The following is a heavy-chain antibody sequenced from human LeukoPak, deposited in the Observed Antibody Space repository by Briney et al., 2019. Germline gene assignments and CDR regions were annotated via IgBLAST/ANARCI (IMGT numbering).Heavy chain of an antibody. CDR2: IIPILGIA. J-gene: IGHJ4*02. CDR3: ALGYCSSTSCSPPYSSGWYWYY. Sequence: SVKVSCKASGYTFTSYYMHWVRQAPGQGLEWMGRIIPILGIANYAQKFQGRVTITADKSTSTAYMELSSLRSEDTAVYYCALGYCSSTSCSPPYSSGWYWYYRGQGTLVTVSS. CDR1: GYTFTSYY. V-gene: IGHV1-69*02. D-gene: IGHD2-2*01.